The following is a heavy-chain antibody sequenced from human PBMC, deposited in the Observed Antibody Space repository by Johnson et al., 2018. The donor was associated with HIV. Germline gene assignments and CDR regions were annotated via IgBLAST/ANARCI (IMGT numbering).Heavy chain of an antibody. Sequence: VQLVESGGGLVQPGRSLRLSCAASGFTFDDYAMHWVRQVPGKGLEWVSGIRWNSVTFGYADSVTGRSTIARDNAKNSLYLQKKNLRSEDTALYYCARGWQLHGGLDIWGQGTMVTVSS. CDR2: IRWNSVTF. D-gene: IGHD3-10*01. J-gene: IGHJ3*02. V-gene: IGHV3-9*01. CDR3: ARGWQLHGGLDI. CDR1: GFTFDDYA.